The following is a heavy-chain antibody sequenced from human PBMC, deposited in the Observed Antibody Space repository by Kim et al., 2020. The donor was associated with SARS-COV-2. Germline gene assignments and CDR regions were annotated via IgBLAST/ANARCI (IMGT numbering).Heavy chain of an antibody. CDR1: GGIFSSYT. D-gene: IGHD6-13*01. J-gene: IGHJ4*02. V-gene: IGHV1-69*02. CDR3: AARHTNSWSGYGDY. CDR2: VVPALGLT. Sequence: SVKVSCKASGGIFSSYTFSWVRRAPGQGLEWMGRVVPALGLTNYAQKFQDRVTITVDKSTSTSYLEVPTLTFDDTAIYFCAARHTNSWSGYGDYWGQGTLVTVSS.